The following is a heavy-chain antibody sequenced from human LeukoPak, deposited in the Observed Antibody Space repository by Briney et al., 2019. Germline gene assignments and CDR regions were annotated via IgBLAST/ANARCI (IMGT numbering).Heavy chain of an antibody. J-gene: IGHJ6*02. CDR1: GGSFSGYY. Sequence: SETLSLTCAVYGGSFSGYYWSWIRQPPGKGLEWIGEINHSGSTNYNPSLKSRVTISVDTSKNQFSLKLSSVTAADTAVYYCARGPWALNYYGMDVWGQGTTVTVSS. CDR3: ARGPWALNYYGMDV. V-gene: IGHV4-34*01. CDR2: INHSGST. D-gene: IGHD7-27*01.